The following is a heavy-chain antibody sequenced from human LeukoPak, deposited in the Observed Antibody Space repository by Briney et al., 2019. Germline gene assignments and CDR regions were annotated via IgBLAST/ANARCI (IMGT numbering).Heavy chain of an antibody. D-gene: IGHD3-10*01. Sequence: QSGGSLRLSCAASGFTFNFLSMYWVRQSPSKGLEWVAVISYDATNEYYADSVKGRFTISRDDSKSTLYLQMNSLRAEDTAVYYCVRDFASGSYYNLFDYWGQGTLVTVSS. CDR2: ISYDATNE. CDR1: GFTFNFLS. CDR3: VRDFASGSYYNLFDY. V-gene: IGHV3-30*04. J-gene: IGHJ4*02.